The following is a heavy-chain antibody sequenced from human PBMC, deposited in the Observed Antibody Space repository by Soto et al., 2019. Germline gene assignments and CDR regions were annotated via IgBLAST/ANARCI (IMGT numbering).Heavy chain of an antibody. V-gene: IGHV3-23*01. J-gene: IGHJ6*02. Sequence: SCAAAGFTFRNYAMNWVRQAPGKGLESVSSISSNGGSAYYADSVKGRFTISRDNSKNTLYLQMNSLRADDTAVYYCARGYCSAVGCYVHYYYGFDVWGQGTTVTVSS. CDR2: ISSNGGSA. CDR3: ARGYCSAVGCYVHYYYGFDV. CDR1: GFTFRNYA. D-gene: IGHD2-15*01.